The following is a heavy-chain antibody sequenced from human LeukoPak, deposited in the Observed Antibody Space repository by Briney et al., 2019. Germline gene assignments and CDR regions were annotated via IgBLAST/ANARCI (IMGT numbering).Heavy chain of an antibody. D-gene: IGHD3-10*01. CDR1: GGTFISYA. J-gene: IGHJ6*02. CDR3: ARDQTSSGSGSYYYYGMDV. CDR2: IIPILGIA. Sequence: SVKVSCKASGGTFISYAISWVRQPPGQGLEWMGRIIPILGIANYAQKFQGRVTITADKSTSTAYMELSSLRSEDPAVYYCARDQTSSGSGSYYYYGMDVWGQGTTVTVSS. V-gene: IGHV1-69*10.